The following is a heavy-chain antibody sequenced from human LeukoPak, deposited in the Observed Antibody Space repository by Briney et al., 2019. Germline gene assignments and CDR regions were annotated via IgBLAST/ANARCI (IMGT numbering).Heavy chain of an antibody. J-gene: IGHJ6*02. Sequence: ASVKVSCKASGYTFTGYYMHWVRQAPGQGLEWMGWINPNSGGTNYAQKFQGRVTITADEYTSTAYMELSSLRSEDTAVYYCARGFDILTGYYTYYYYYGMDVWGQGTTVTDSS. D-gene: IGHD3-9*01. CDR3: ARGFDILTGYYTYYYYYGMDV. CDR2: INPNSGGT. V-gene: IGHV1-2*02. CDR1: GYTFTGYY.